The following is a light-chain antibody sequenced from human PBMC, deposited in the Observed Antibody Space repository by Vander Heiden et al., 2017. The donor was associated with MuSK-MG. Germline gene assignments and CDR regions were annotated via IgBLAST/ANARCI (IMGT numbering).Light chain of an antibody. CDR3: QRDGSSPLT. CDR1: QRVRSSY. J-gene: IGKJ4*01. CDR2: GAS. V-gene: IGKV3-20*01. Sequence: EIVLTQSPGTLSLSPGERATLSCRASQRVRSSYLAWYQQKPGQDPRILISGASSRATGIPDRFSGSGSGTDFTLTISRLEPEDFAVYYCQRDGSSPLTFGGGTKVEIK.